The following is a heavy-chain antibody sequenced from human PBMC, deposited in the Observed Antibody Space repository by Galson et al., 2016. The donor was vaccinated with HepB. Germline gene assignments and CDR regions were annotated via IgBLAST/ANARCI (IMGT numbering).Heavy chain of an antibody. J-gene: IGHJ2*01. D-gene: IGHD2-21*01. CDR3: AKAYRSCGGDCSYVWYFDV. CDR2: ITDRGTRT. V-gene: IGHV3-23*01. CDR1: GFSLTDYA. Sequence: SLRLSCAASGFSLTDYAITWVRQAPGKGLEWVSAITDRGTRTYYADSLKGRLILTRDTFKNIVYLQIDSLRAEDTAVYYCAKAYRSCGGDCSYVWYFDVWGRGTLVTVSS.